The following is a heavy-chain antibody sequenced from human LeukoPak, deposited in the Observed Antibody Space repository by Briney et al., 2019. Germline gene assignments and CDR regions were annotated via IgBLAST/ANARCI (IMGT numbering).Heavy chain of an antibody. CDR2: INTDGSRP. Sequence: GGSLRPSCAASGFTFGNYWMHWVRQAPGKGLVWVSRINTDGSRPGYADSVKGRFTVSRDNAKNTLYLQMNSLRAEDTAVYYCGRDYNGALDYWGQGTLITVSS. J-gene: IGHJ4*02. CDR3: GRDYNGALDY. D-gene: IGHD2-8*01. CDR1: GFTFGNYW. V-gene: IGHV3-74*01.